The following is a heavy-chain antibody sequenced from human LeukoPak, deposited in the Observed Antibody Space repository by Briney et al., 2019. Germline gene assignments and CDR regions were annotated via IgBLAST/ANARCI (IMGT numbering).Heavy chain of an antibody. CDR3: ARGRGVHDSHTYDYFDY. J-gene: IGHJ4*02. D-gene: IGHD3-22*01. V-gene: IGHV1-46*01. CDR2: INPAGGST. Sequence: ASVKVSCKASGYTFTSYYIHWVRQAPGQGLEWMGIINPAGGSTTYAQKFQGSRLALTRDTSTSTVYMELSSLRSEDTAVYYCARGRGVHDSHTYDYFDYWGQGSLVTVSS. CDR1: GYTFTSYY.